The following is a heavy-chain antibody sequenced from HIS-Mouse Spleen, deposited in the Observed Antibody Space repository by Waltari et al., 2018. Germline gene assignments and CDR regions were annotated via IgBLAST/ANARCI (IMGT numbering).Heavy chain of an antibody. J-gene: IGHJ4*02. CDR2: MKPNRSNT. CDR3: ARGHDYSNYFDY. Sequence: QVQLVQSGAEVKKPGASVKVSCKASGYTFTSYDINWVRQATGQGLEWMGWMKPNRSNTGYAQKFQGRVNMTRNTSISTAYMELSSLRSEDTAVYYCARGHDYSNYFDYWGQGTLVTVSS. V-gene: IGHV1-8*01. CDR1: GYTFTSYD. D-gene: IGHD4-4*01.